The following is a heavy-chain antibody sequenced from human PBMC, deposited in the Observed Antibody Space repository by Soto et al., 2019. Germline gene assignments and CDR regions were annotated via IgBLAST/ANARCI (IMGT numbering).Heavy chain of an antibody. CDR3: ARGVGATMRFDY. J-gene: IGHJ4*02. CDR2: IYYSGST. CDR1: VGSISSYY. Sequence: QVQLQESGPGLVKPSETLSLTCTVSVGSISSYYWSWIRQPPGKGLECIGYIYYSGSTNYNPSLKSRGTISVDTSKNQFSLKLSSVTSADTGVYYCARGVGATMRFDYWGQGSLGTVSS. V-gene: IGHV4-59*01. D-gene: IGHD1-26*01.